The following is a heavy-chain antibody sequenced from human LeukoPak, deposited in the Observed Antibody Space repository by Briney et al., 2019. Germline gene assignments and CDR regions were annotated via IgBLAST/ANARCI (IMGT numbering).Heavy chain of an antibody. D-gene: IGHD6-13*01. V-gene: IGHV3-30-3*01. CDR2: ISYDGSNK. Sequence: GGSLRLSCAASGFTFSSYAMHWVRQAPGKGLEWVAVISYDGSNKYYADPVKGRFTISRDNSKNTLYLQMNSLRAEDTAVYYCARDAQQLGYFDYWGQGTLVTVSS. CDR1: GFTFSSYA. J-gene: IGHJ4*02. CDR3: ARDAQQLGYFDY.